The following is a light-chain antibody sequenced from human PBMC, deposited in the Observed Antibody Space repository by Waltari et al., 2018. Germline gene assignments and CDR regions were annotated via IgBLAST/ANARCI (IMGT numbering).Light chain of an antibody. Sequence: DILLTPSPATLALSPGERATPSCRASQSVSSYVVWYQQKPGQAPRLLIYDASNRATGIPARFSGSGSGTDFTLTISSLEPEDFAVYYCQQRSNWPSYTFGQGTKLEIK. V-gene: IGKV3-11*01. CDR1: QSVSSY. J-gene: IGKJ2*01. CDR2: DAS. CDR3: QQRSNWPSYT.